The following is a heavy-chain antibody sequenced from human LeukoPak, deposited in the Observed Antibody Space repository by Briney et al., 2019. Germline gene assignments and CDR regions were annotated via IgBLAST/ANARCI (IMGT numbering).Heavy chain of an antibody. CDR2: INHSGST. Sequence: SETLSLTCAVYGGSFSGYYWSWIRQPPGKGLEWIGEINHSGSTNYNPSLKSRVTISVDTSKNQFSLKLSSVTAADTAVYYCARVLTVTTYGRRSYYFDYWGQGTLVTVSS. J-gene: IGHJ4*02. CDR1: GGSFSGYY. V-gene: IGHV4-34*01. D-gene: IGHD4-17*01. CDR3: ARVLTVTTYGRRSYYFDY.